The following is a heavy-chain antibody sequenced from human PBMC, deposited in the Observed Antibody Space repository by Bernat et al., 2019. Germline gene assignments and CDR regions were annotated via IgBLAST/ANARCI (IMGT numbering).Heavy chain of an antibody. CDR3: ARGRSSGQTAFDN. Sequence: EVQLVESGGGLLQPGGSLRLSCAASGFTFSDYRMNWVRQAPGKGLEWISDISHCSSTRYYSDSVKGRITISRDKAKNSLFLQMNSLRDEDTAVYYWARGRSSGQTAFDNWGQGTLVTVSS. D-gene: IGHD6-19*01. CDR2: ISHCSSTR. V-gene: IGHV3-48*02. CDR1: GFTFSDYR. J-gene: IGHJ4*02.